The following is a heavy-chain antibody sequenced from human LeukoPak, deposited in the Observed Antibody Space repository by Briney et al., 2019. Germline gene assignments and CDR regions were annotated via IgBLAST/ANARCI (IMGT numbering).Heavy chain of an antibody. CDR3: ARGEASIAAFDP. Sequence: SQTLSLTCTVPGGSISSGGYYWSWIRQHPGKGLEWIGYIYYSGSTYYNPSLKSRVTISVDTSKNQFSLKLSSVTAADTAVYYCARGEASIAAFDPWGQGTLVTVSS. CDR1: GGSISSGGYY. V-gene: IGHV4-31*03. D-gene: IGHD6-6*01. J-gene: IGHJ5*02. CDR2: IYYSGST.